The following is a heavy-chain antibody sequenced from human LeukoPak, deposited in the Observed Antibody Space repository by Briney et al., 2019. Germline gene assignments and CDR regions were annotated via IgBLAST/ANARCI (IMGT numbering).Heavy chain of an antibody. V-gene: IGHV3-21*01. CDR3: ARDFGSSPYDTFDI. J-gene: IGHJ3*02. CDR1: GFTFTSYS. D-gene: IGHD6-13*01. Sequence: GGSLRLSCAASGFTFTSYSMNWVRQAPGKGLEWVSSISSSGSYIDYADSVKGRFTISRDNAKTSLCLQMNSLRAEDTAVYYCARDFGSSPYDTFDIWGQGTMVAVCS. CDR2: ISSSGSYI.